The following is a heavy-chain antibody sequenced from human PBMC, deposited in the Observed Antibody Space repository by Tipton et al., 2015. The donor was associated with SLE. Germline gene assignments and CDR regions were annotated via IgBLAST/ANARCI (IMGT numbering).Heavy chain of an antibody. D-gene: IGHD5-18*01. CDR3: ARKDTTMVWGDYYYGMDV. J-gene: IGHJ6*02. Sequence: TLSLTCTVSGGSITSHYWSWVRQPPGKGLEWIGYIYYIGSTNYNPSLKSRVTISVDTSKSQFSLKLSSVTAADTAVYYCARKDTTMVWGDYYYGMDVWGQGTTVTVSS. CDR2: IYYIGST. CDR1: GGSITSHY. V-gene: IGHV4-59*11.